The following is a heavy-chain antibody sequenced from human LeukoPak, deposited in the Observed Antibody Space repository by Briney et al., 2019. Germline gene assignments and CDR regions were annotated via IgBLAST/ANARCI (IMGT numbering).Heavy chain of an antibody. CDR3: ARLGADTFGSYWYFDL. CDR1: GYIFTSYW. CDR2: INPIDSDT. J-gene: IGHJ2*01. V-gene: IGHV5-51*01. D-gene: IGHD3-16*01. Sequence: GESLKISCKASGYIFTSYWIGWVRQMPGKGLEWMGIINPIDSDTRYSPSFQGQVTISADKAISTAYLQWSSLKASDTAMYYCARLGADTFGSYWYFDLWGRGTLVTVAS.